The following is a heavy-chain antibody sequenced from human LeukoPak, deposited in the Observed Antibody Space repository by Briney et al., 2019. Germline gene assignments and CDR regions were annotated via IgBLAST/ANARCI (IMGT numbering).Heavy chain of an antibody. J-gene: IGHJ4*02. V-gene: IGHV1-3*01. CDR3: VGAAYVYHFDY. CDR2: INGGNGNT. D-gene: IGHD2-2*01. CDR1: GYTFTSYT. Sequence: GASVKVSCKASGYTFTSYTMHWVRQAPGQRLEWMGWINGGNGNTKYSQKFQGRVTITRDTSASTAYMELSSLRSEDTAVYYCVGAAYVYHFDYWGQGTLPPSPQ.